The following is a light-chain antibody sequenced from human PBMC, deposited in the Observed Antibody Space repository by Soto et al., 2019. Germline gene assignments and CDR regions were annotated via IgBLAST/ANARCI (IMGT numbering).Light chain of an antibody. Sequence: DIELTRSPGYLSTSVGGIVNITCRAGQTVMSYLHWYQQKPGQAPNLLIYVASYLHSGVPSRFSGSGSGTDFTLTITNVQPEDSATYFCQQTYRFPLTFGGGTKVDIK. J-gene: IGKJ4*01. V-gene: IGKV1-39*01. CDR3: QQTYRFPLT. CDR1: QTVMSY. CDR2: VAS.